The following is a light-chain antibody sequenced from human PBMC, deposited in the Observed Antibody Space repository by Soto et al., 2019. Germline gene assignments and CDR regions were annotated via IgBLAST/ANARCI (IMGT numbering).Light chain of an antibody. CDR2: DAS. V-gene: IGKV1-33*01. Sequence: DIQMTQSPSALSASVGDRVTITCQASQDISDVLNWYQQQPGKAPKVLIYDASKLQTGVPSRFSGSGSVKDFTFTISSLQPDDSGTYYCQQFYDLPITFGQGTRLEIK. J-gene: IGKJ5*01. CDR1: QDISDV. CDR3: QQFYDLPIT.